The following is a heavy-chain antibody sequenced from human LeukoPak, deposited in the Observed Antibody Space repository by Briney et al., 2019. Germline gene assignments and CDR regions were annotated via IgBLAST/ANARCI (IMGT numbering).Heavy chain of an antibody. D-gene: IGHD1-20*01. CDR3: AREGTRITGTTRLWFDP. Sequence: ASVKVSCKASGYTFTSYGISWVRQAPGQGLEWMGWISAYNGNTNYAQKLQGRVTMTTDTSTSTAYMELRRLRSDDTAVYYCAREGTRITGTTRLWFDPWGQGTLVTVSS. V-gene: IGHV1-18*01. J-gene: IGHJ5*02. CDR1: GYTFTSYG. CDR2: ISAYNGNT.